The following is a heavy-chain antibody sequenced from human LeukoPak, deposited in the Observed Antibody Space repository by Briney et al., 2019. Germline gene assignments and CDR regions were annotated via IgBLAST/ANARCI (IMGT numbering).Heavy chain of an antibody. V-gene: IGHV4-38-2*02. J-gene: IGHJ6*03. CDR2: IFRIGST. Sequence: PSETLSLTCTVSGFSITTGYYWAWIRQPPGKGLEWIGTIFRIGSTYYNPSLKSRVTISVDTSKNQFSLKLSSVTAADTAVYYCARVRGVYYYYYYMDVWGKGTTVTVSS. CDR1: GFSITTGYY. D-gene: IGHD3-10*01. CDR3: ARVRGVYYYYYYMDV.